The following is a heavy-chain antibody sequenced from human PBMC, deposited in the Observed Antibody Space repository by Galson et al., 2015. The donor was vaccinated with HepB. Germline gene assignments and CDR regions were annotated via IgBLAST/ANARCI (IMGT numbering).Heavy chain of an antibody. D-gene: IGHD1-26*01. CDR3: ARDLAGVGASLDY. J-gene: IGHJ4*02. Sequence: LRLSCAASGFTFSSYGMHWVRQAPGKGLEWVAVIWYDGSNKYYADSVKGRFTISRDNSKNTLYLQMNSLRAEDTAVYYCARDLAGVGASLDYWGQGTLVTVSS. V-gene: IGHV3-33*01. CDR2: IWYDGSNK. CDR1: GFTFSSYG.